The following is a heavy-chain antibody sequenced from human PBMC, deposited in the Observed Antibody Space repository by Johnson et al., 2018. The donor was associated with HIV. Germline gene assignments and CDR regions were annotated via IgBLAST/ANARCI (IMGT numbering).Heavy chain of an antibody. CDR3: ARSGPNWAFDF. CDR1: GFTFSRYW. CDR2: ISSDGTDT. Sequence: VQLVESGGGLVQPGGSLILSCAASGFTFSRYWMHWVRQAPGQGLVWVSRISSDGTDTYYADSVKGRFTISRDNARNTMFVQMKSLRAEDTAVYYCARSGPNWAFDFWGQGTMVTVSS. J-gene: IGHJ3*01. V-gene: IGHV3-74*02. D-gene: IGHD1-1*01.